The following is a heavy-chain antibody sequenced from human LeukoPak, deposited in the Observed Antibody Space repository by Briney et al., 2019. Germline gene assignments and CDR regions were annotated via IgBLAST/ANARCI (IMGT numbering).Heavy chain of an antibody. CDR1: GYTFTSYY. D-gene: IGHD2-21*02. J-gene: IGHJ4*02. Sequence: ASVKVSCKASGYTFTSYYMYWVRQAPGQGLEWMGIISPNRGSTSYAQKFQGRVTMTTDTSTSTAYMELRSLRSDDTAVYYCARDLRGDPLDYWGQGTLVTVSS. CDR3: ARDLRGDPLDY. V-gene: IGHV1-46*01. CDR2: ISPNRGST.